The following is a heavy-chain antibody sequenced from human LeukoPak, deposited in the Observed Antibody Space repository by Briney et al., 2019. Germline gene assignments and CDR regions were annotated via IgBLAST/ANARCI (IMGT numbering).Heavy chain of an antibody. J-gene: IGHJ6*03. V-gene: IGHV4-34*01. CDR2: INHGGSI. CDR1: GGSSSDYF. Sequence: NPSETLSLTCAVYGGSSSDYFWSWIRQPPGKGLEWIGEINHGGSINYNPSLKSRITISVDTSKNQFSLKLSSMTAADTAVYYCARGRTGYQLLPTKKDYSYYYIDVWGKGTTVTVSS. CDR3: ARGRTGYQLLPTKKDYSYYYIDV. D-gene: IGHD2-2*01.